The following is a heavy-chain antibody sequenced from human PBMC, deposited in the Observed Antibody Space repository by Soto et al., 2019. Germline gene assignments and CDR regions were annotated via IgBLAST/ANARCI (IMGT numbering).Heavy chain of an antibody. J-gene: IGHJ5*02. CDR1: GFTFSSYW. CDR3: ARDRSSSWYSNWFDP. Sequence: SGGSLRLSCAASGFTFSSYWMHWVRQAPGKGLVWVSRINSDGSSTSYADSVKGRFTISRDNAKNTLYLQMNSLRAEDTAVYYWARDRSSSWYSNWFDPWGQGTLVTVSS. V-gene: IGHV3-74*01. D-gene: IGHD6-13*01. CDR2: INSDGSST.